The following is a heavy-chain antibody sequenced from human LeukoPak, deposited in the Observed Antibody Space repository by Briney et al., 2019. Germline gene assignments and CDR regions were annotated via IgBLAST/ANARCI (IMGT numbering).Heavy chain of an antibody. CDR3: AREGYSHLVYYFDY. CDR1: GFTFSSYW. V-gene: IGHV3-7*01. D-gene: IGHD1-1*01. J-gene: IGHJ4*02. Sequence: GGSLRLSCAASGFTFSSYWMSWVRQAPGKGLEWVANIKLDGSEKYYVDSVKGRFTISRDNAKNSLYLQMNSLRAEDTAVYYCAREGYSHLVYYFDYWGQGTLVTVSS. CDR2: IKLDGSEK.